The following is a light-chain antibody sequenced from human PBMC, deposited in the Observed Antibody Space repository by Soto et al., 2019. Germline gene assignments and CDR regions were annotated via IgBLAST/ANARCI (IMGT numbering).Light chain of an antibody. V-gene: IGLV1-51*01. CDR3: GTWDSSLSAGYV. CDR2: DNN. Sequence: QSVLTQPPSVSAAPGQKVTIYCSGSSSNIGNNYVSWYQQPPGTAPKLLIYDNNKRPSGIPDRFSGSKSGTSATLGITGLQTGDEADYYCGTWDSSLSAGYVFGTGTKVTVL. CDR1: SSNIGNNY. J-gene: IGLJ1*01.